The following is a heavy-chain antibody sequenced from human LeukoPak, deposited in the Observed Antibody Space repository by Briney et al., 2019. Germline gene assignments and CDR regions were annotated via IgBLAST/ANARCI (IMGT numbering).Heavy chain of an antibody. Sequence: GGSLRLSCAASGFTFSSYSMNWVRQAPGKGLEWVSSVSSSSSYIYYADSVKGRFTISRDNAKNSLYLQMNSLRAEDTAVYYCARERITFGGVIVTYYYYGMDVWGQGTTVTVSS. D-gene: IGHD3-16*02. CDR1: GFTFSSYS. CDR2: VSSSSSYI. CDR3: ARERITFGGVIVTYYYYGMDV. J-gene: IGHJ6*02. V-gene: IGHV3-21*01.